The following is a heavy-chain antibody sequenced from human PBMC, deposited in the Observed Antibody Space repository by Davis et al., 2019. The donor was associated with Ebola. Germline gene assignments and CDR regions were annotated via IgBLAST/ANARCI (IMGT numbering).Heavy chain of an antibody. Sequence: MPGGSLRLSCTVSGGSINNYFWSWIRQPPGKGLEWIGNIHYLGNTNYNPSLKSRVTMSVDTSKNQFSLKLSSVTAADTAVYYCARDPLTFIVGAADAFDIWGQGTMVTVSS. J-gene: IGHJ3*02. CDR3: ARDPLTFIVGAADAFDI. CDR2: IHYLGNT. CDR1: GGSINNYF. V-gene: IGHV4-59*12. D-gene: IGHD1-26*01.